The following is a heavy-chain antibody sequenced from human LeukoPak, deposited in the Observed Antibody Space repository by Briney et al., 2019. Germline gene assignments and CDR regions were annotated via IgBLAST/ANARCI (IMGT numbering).Heavy chain of an antibody. Sequence: PSETLSLTCAVYDGSFSGYYWSWIRQPPGKGLEGSGEINHSGSTNYNPSLKSRVTISVDTSKNQFSLKLSSVIAADTAVYYCARVVGSVTRYFDYWGQGTLVTVSS. CDR3: ARVVGSVTRYFDY. CDR2: INHSGST. D-gene: IGHD4-11*01. J-gene: IGHJ4*02. CDR1: DGSFSGYY. V-gene: IGHV4-34*01.